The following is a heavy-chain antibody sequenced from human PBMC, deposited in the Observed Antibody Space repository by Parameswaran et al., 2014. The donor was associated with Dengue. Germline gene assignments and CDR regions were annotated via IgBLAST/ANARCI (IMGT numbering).Heavy chain of an antibody. V-gene: IGHV5-51*01. J-gene: IGHJ3*02. CDR2: IYPGDSDT. D-gene: IGHD5-18*01. Sequence: VRQMPGKGLEWMGIIYPGDSDTRYSPSFQGQVTISADKSISTAYLQWSSLKASDTAMYYCARQQYSYGFGHAFDIWGQGTMVTVSS. CDR3: ARQQYSYGFGHAFDI.